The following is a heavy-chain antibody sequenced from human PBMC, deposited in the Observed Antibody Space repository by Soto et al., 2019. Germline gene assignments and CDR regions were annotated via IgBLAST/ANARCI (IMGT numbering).Heavy chain of an antibody. J-gene: IGHJ6*02. CDR1: GFTFSSYW. V-gene: IGHV3-74*01. D-gene: IGHD3-9*01. CDR2: INSDGSST. Sequence: GGSLRLSCAASGFTFSSYWMHWVRQAPGKGLVWVSRINSDGSSTSYADSVKGRFTISRDNAKNTLYLQMNSLRAEDTAVYYCARDFSRYFDWLFPGMDVWGQGTTVTVS. CDR3: ARDFSRYFDWLFPGMDV.